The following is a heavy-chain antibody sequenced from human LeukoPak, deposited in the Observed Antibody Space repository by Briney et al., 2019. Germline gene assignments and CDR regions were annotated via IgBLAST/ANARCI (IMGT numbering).Heavy chain of an antibody. Sequence: PGRSLRLSCAASGFTFNNYAMSWVRQAPGKGLEWVSAISSGSVSTYYADSVKGRFAISRDNSKNTLYLQMNSLRAEDTAVYYCARRGYCASGVCPPFDYWGQGTLVTVAS. V-gene: IGHV3-23*01. CDR3: ARRGYCASGVCPPFDY. CDR2: ISSGSVST. D-gene: IGHD2-8*01. J-gene: IGHJ4*02. CDR1: GFTFNNYA.